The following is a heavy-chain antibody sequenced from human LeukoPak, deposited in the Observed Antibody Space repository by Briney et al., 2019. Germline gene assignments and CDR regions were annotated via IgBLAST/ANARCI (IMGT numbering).Heavy chain of an antibody. CDR1: GFTFSTYS. V-gene: IGHV3-21*01. J-gene: IGHJ6*02. D-gene: IGHD3-3*01. CDR2: ISSNNRYI. CDR3: AKDLGGSGDFWSGYYDYYFYGMDV. Sequence: GGSLRLSCAASGFTFSTYSMNWVRQAPGKGLEWVSSISSNNRYIYYADSVKGRFTISRDNSQNTLYLQMNSLRAEDTAVYFCAKDLGGSGDFWSGYYDYYFYGMDVWGQGTTVTVSS.